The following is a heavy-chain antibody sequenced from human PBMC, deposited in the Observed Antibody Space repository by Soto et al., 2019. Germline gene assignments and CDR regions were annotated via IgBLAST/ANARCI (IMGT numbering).Heavy chain of an antibody. CDR3: GRGSSVYPHC. J-gene: IGHJ4*02. Sequence: QVKLVQSGAEVKKPGASVKVSCKASGYTFTSYGISWVRQAPGQGLEWMGWISAYNGNTNYAQKLQGRVTMTTDTSTRSAYIELRSLRSNDTAVYYCGRGSSVYPHCWGQGTFVRGSA. V-gene: IGHV1-18*01. D-gene: IGHD3-10*01. CDR1: GYTFTSYG. CDR2: ISAYNGNT.